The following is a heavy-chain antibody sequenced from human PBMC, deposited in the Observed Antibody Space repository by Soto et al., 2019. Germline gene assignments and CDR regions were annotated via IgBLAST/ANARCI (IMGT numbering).Heavy chain of an antibody. CDR1: GFTFSSYG. D-gene: IGHD6-13*01. CDR2: ISYDGSNK. J-gene: IGHJ5*02. Sequence: QVQLVESGGGVVQHGRSLRLSCAASGFTFSSYGMHWVRQAPGKGLEWVAVISYDGSNKYYADSVKGRFTISRDNSKNTLYLQMNSLRAEDTAVYYCAKSSQLAPFDPWGQGTLVTVSS. V-gene: IGHV3-30*18. CDR3: AKSSQLAPFDP.